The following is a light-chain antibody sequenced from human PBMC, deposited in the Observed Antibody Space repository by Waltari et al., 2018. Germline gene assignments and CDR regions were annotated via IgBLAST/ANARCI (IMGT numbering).Light chain of an antibody. Sequence: QSALTQPRSVSGSPGQSVTISCTGTRSDIGGHNDVSWYQQHPGKAPNVMIYDVSKRPSGVPDRVSCSKSDSTASLTISGLQADDEADYYCCAYAGSYILLFGGGTKLTVL. V-gene: IGLV2-11*01. CDR3: CAYAGSYILL. CDR1: RSDIGGHND. CDR2: DVS. J-gene: IGLJ3*02.